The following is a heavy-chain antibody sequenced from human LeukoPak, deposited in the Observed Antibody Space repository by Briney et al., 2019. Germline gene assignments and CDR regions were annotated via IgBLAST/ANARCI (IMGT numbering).Heavy chain of an antibody. CDR1: GYSFTSYW. CDR3: ARHAPFRGDYDAFDI. CDR2: IYPGDSDT. D-gene: IGHD4-17*01. V-gene: IGHV5-51*01. Sequence: GESLKISCKGSGYSFTSYWIGWVRQMPGKGLEWMGIIYPGDSDTRYSPSFQGQVTISADKSISTAYLQWSSLKASDTAMYYCARHAPFRGDYDAFDIWGQGTMVTVSS. J-gene: IGHJ3*02.